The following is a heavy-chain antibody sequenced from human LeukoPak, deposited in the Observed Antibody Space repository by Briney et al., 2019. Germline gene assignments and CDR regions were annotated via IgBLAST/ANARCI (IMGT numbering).Heavy chain of an antibody. CDR3: ARIHRYCSGGACYVLDN. J-gene: IGHJ4*02. CDR2: VYYSGST. CDR1: GGSVSGYY. D-gene: IGHD2-15*01. V-gene: IGHV4-59*02. Sequence: PSETLSLTCVVSGGSVSGYYWGWIRQPPGRGLEWIGCVYYSGSTNYNPSFKSGITISVDTSRNQFSLQLSSVTAADTAVYYCARIHRYCSGGACYVLDNWGQGTLVAVSS.